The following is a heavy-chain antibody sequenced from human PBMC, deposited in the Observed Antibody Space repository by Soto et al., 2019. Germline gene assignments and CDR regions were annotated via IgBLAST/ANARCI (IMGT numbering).Heavy chain of an antibody. Sequence: GGSLRLSCAASGFTFSSYAMNWVRQAPGKGLEYVSGISGSGGSTYYADSVKGRFTISRDNSKNTLYLQMNSLRAVDTAVYFCARDPVSSGWYYFQHWGQGTLVTVSS. V-gene: IGHV3-23*01. J-gene: IGHJ1*01. CDR3: ARDPVSSGWYYFQH. D-gene: IGHD6-19*01. CDR1: GFTFSSYA. CDR2: ISGSGGST.